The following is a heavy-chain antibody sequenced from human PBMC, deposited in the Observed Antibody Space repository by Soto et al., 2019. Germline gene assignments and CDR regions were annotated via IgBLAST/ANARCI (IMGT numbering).Heavy chain of an antibody. CDR3: ARYCSSTSCQFDP. V-gene: IGHV1-2*02. CDR1: GYTFTGYY. Sequence: EASVKVSCKASGYTFTGYYIHWVRQAPGQGLEWMGWINPNSGASNYAQKFQGRVTMTRDTSISTAYMELSSLRSDDTAVYYCARYCSSTSCQFDPWGQGTLVTVSS. D-gene: IGHD2-2*01. CDR2: INPNSGAS. J-gene: IGHJ5*02.